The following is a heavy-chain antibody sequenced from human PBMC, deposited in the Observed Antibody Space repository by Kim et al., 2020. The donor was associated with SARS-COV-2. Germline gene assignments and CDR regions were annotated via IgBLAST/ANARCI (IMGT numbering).Heavy chain of an antibody. CDR1: GGSISSSSYY. J-gene: IGHJ4*02. CDR2: IYYSGST. CDR3: ARQGEMATMADYFDY. Sequence: SETLSLTCTVSGGSISSSSYYWGWIRQPPGKGLEWIGSIYYSGSTYYNPSLKSRVTISVDTSKNQFSLKLSSVTAADTAVYYCARQGEMATMADYFDYWGQGTLVTVSS. V-gene: IGHV4-39*01. D-gene: IGHD5-12*01.